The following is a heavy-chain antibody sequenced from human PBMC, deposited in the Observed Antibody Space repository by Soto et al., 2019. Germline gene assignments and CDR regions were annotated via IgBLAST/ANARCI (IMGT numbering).Heavy chain of an antibody. CDR3: ARAPPDEGGYYYGMDV. CDR2: ISYDGSNK. D-gene: IGHD1-26*01. CDR1: GFTFSSYA. V-gene: IGHV3-30-3*01. Sequence: VQLLESGGGLVQPGRSLRLSCAASGFTFSSYAMHWVRQAPGKGLEWVAVISYDGSNKYYADSVKGRFTISRDNSKNTLYLQMNRLRAEDTAVYYCARAPPDEGGYYYGMDVWGQGTTVTVSS. J-gene: IGHJ6*02.